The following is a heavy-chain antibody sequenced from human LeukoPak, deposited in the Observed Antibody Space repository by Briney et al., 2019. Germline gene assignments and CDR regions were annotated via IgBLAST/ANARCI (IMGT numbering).Heavy chain of an antibody. Sequence: GGSLRLSCAASGFTFSSYAMSWVRQAPGKGLEWVSAISGSGGSTYYADSVKGRFTISRDNAKNSLYLQMNSLRAEDTAVYYCARAPYGDYPYGMDVWGQGTTVTVSS. V-gene: IGHV3-23*01. CDR1: GFTFSSYA. J-gene: IGHJ6*02. CDR2: ISGSGGST. D-gene: IGHD4-17*01. CDR3: ARAPYGDYPYGMDV.